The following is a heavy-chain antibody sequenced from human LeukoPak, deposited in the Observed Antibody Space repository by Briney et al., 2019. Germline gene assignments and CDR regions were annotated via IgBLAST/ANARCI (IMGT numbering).Heavy chain of an antibody. J-gene: IGHJ4*02. Sequence: PGGSLRLSCAAPGFTFTSYSMNWVRQAPGKGLEWVSTISGGGGSTYYADSVKGRSTISRDNSKNTLYLQVNSLRAEDTAVYYCAKGGKWDVTPFDYWGQGTLVTVSS. CDR2: ISGGGGST. D-gene: IGHD1-26*01. CDR1: GFTFTSYS. V-gene: IGHV3-23*01. CDR3: AKGGKWDVTPFDY.